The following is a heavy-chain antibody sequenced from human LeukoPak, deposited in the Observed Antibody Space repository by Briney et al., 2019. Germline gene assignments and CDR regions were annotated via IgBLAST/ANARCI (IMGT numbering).Heavy chain of an antibody. D-gene: IGHD3-9*01. CDR2: INHSGST. CDR3: AKRGDILTGYYAGFDP. Sequence: SETLSLTCAVYGGSFSGYYWSWTRQPPGKGLEWIGEINHSGSTNYNPSLKSRVTISVDTSKNQFSLKLSSVTAADTAVYYCAKRGDILTGYYAGFDPWGQGTLVTVSS. V-gene: IGHV4-34*01. CDR1: GGSFSGYY. J-gene: IGHJ5*02.